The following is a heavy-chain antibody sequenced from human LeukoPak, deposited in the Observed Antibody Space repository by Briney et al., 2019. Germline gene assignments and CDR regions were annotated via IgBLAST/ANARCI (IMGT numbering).Heavy chain of an antibody. CDR3: ARDSRGYYDSGGHI. Sequence: PGGSLRLSCAASGFTFSTYAVNWVRQAPGKGLEWVSYISSSSSTIYYADSVKGRFTISRDNAKNSLYLQMNSLRAEDTAVYYCARDSRGYYDSGGHIWGQGTLVTVSS. J-gene: IGHJ4*02. D-gene: IGHD3-22*01. CDR1: GFTFSTYA. V-gene: IGHV3-48*01. CDR2: ISSSSSTI.